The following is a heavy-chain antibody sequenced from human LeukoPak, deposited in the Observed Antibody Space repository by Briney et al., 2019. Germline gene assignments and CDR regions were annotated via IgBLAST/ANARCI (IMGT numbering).Heavy chain of an antibody. J-gene: IGHJ3*02. V-gene: IGHV1-18*01. CDR2: ISAYNGNT. CDR3: ARYDSSSWYSRDRKRPKDAFDI. Sequence: GASVKVSCKASGYTFTSYGISWVRQAPGQGLEWMGWISAYNGNTNYAQKLQGRVTMTTDTSTSTAYMELRSLRSEDTAVYYCARYDSSSWYSRDRKRPKDAFDIWGQGTMVTVSS. CDR1: GYTFTSYG. D-gene: IGHD6-13*01.